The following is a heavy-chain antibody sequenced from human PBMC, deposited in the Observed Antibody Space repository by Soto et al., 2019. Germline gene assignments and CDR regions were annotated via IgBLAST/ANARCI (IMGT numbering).Heavy chain of an antibody. Sequence: QVQLQESGPGLVKPSQTLSLTCTVSGGSISSGGYYWSWIRQHPGKGLEWIGYIYYSGSTYYNPSLKSRVTISVDTSKNQFSLKLSSVTAADTAVYYCARVALELRVWYYGMDVWGQGTTVTVSS. J-gene: IGHJ6*02. CDR3: ARVALELRVWYYGMDV. V-gene: IGHV4-31*03. D-gene: IGHD1-7*01. CDR1: GGSISSGGYY. CDR2: IYYSGST.